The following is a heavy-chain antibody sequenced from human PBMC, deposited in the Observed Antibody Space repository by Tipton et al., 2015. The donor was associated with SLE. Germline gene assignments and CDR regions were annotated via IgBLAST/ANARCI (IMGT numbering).Heavy chain of an antibody. V-gene: IGHV4-34*01. Sequence: TLSLTCAVYGGSFSGYYWSWIRQPPGKGLEWIGEINHSGGTNYNPSLKSRVTISVDTSKNQFSLKLSSVTAADTAVYFCARETDYYYYMDVWGKGTTVTVSS. CDR3: ARETDYYYYMDV. CDR1: GGSFSGYY. J-gene: IGHJ6*03. D-gene: IGHD1-1*01. CDR2: INHSGGT.